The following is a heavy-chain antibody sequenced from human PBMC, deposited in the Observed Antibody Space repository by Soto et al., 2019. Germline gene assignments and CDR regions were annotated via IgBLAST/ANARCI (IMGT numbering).Heavy chain of an antibody. CDR3: ASGVSKRYFDY. Sequence: GGSLRLSCAASGFTVSNNYMSWVRQAPGKGLEWVSVLNTGGTTYNADSVKGRFTISRDNSKNTLYLQMNSLRAEDTAVYYCASGVSKRYFDYWGQGTLVTVSS. CDR1: GFTVSNNY. CDR2: LNTGGTT. V-gene: IGHV3-66*01. D-gene: IGHD2-8*01. J-gene: IGHJ4*02.